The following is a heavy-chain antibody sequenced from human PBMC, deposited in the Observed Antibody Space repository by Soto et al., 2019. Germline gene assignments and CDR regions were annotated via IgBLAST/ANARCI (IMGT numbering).Heavy chain of an antibody. CDR1: CYSISGSPYF. CDR3: ARLQAAVPHY. D-gene: IGHD6-13*01. J-gene: IGHJ4*02. V-gene: IGHV4-39*01. CDR2: IFYDGYT. Sequence: QVQLQESGPGLVMPSETLSLTCTVSCYSISGSPYFWGWIRQPPGKRLEWIGSIFYDGYTLSTPSLKSRVTISVDTSKNQFSLKLTSVAAADTAIYFCARLQAAVPHYWGQGILVSVSS.